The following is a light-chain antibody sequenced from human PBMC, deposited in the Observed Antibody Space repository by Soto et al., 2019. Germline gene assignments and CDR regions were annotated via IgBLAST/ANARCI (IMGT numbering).Light chain of an antibody. J-gene: IGKJ1*01. CDR1: QSVSSY. Sequence: EIVLTQSPATLSLSPGERATLSCRASQSVSSYLAWYQQKPGQAPRLLIYDASNWATGIPARFSGSGSGTDFTLPISSLEPEDFAVYYCRQRSNWPMFGQGTKVDI. V-gene: IGKV3-11*01. CDR3: RQRSNWPM. CDR2: DAS.